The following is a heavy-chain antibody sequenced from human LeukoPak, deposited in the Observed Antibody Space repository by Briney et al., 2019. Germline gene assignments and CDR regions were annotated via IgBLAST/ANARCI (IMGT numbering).Heavy chain of an antibody. J-gene: IGHJ6*02. D-gene: IGHD3-9*01. Sequence: GGSLRLSCAASGFTVSSNYMSWVRQAPGKGLEWVSVIYSGGSTYYADSVKGRFTISRDNSKNTLYLQMNSLRAEDTAVYYCARGGYDILTGHVYYGMDVWGQGTTVTVSS. CDR1: GFTVSSNY. V-gene: IGHV3-53*01. CDR2: IYSGGST. CDR3: ARGGYDILTGHVYYGMDV.